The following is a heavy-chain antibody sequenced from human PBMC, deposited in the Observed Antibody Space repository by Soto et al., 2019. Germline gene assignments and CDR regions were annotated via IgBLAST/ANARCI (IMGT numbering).Heavy chain of an antibody. D-gene: IGHD3-3*01. J-gene: IGHJ6*02. Sequence: QVQLVESGGGVVQPGRSLRLSCAASGFTFSSYGMHWVRQAPGKGLEWVAVIWYDGSNKYYADSVKGRFTISRDNSKNTLYLEMNSLRAEDKAVYFCARERGGGRFLEWELKYYYGMDVWGQGTTVTVSS. V-gene: IGHV3-33*01. CDR3: ARERGGGRFLEWELKYYYGMDV. CDR2: IWYDGSNK. CDR1: GFTFSSYG.